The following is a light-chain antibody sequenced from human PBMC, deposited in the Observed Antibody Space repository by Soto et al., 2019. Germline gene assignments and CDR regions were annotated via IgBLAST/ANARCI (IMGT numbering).Light chain of an antibody. V-gene: IGKV3-20*01. CDR2: GAS. Sequence: EIVLTQSPGTLSLSPGERATLSCRASQSVSSSFLAWYQQKAGQDPRLLIYGASSRATGIPDRFSGSGSGTDFTLTISRLEPEDFAVYYCQQYDRSPWTFGQGTKVEIK. CDR1: QSVSSSF. J-gene: IGKJ1*01. CDR3: QQYDRSPWT.